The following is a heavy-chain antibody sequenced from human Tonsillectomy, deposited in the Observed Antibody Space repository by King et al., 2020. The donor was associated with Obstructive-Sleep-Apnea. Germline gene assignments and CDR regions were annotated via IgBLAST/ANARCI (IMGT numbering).Heavy chain of an antibody. CDR1: GYTFTGYY. Sequence: QLVQSGAEVKKPGASVKVSCKASGYTFTGYYMHWVRQAPGQGLEWMGWINPNSGGTNYAQKFQGWVTMTRDTSISTAYMELSRLRSDDTAVYYCARDRNYYGSGYVGYYYYYYGMDVWGQGTTVTVSS. CDR3: ARDRNYYGSGYVGYYYYYYGMDV. J-gene: IGHJ6*02. V-gene: IGHV1-2*04. CDR2: INPNSGGT. D-gene: IGHD3-10*01.